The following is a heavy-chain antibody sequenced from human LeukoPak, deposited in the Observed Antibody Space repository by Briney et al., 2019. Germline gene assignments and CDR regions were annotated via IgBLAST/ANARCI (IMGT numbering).Heavy chain of an antibody. Sequence: ASVKVSCKASGYTFSSYGISWVRQAPGQGLEWLGYISAYNGNTNYAQKVQGRITMTTDTSTSTAYMEMRSLRSDDTAVYCCARDCSGSSCYWIHWGQGTLVTVSS. D-gene: IGHD2-15*01. J-gene: IGHJ4*02. CDR1: GYTFSSYG. V-gene: IGHV1-18*01. CDR2: ISAYNGNT. CDR3: ARDCSGSSCYWIH.